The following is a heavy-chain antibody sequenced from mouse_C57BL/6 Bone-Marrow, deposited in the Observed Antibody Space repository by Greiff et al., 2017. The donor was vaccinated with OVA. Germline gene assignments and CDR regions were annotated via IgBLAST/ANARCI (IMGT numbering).Heavy chain of an antibody. Sequence: EVKLEESGGGLVKPGGSLKLSCAASGFTFSDYGMHWVRQAPEKGLEWVAYISSGSSTIYYADTVKGRFPISRDNAKNTLFLQMTSLRSEDTAMYYCARGSSAWFAYWGQGTLVTVSA. J-gene: IGHJ3*01. CDR1: GFTFSDYG. CDR3: ARGSSAWFAY. D-gene: IGHD3-1*01. V-gene: IGHV5-17*01. CDR2: ISSGSSTI.